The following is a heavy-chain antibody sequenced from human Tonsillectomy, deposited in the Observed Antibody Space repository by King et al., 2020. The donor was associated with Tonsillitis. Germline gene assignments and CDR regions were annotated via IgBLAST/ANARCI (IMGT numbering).Heavy chain of an antibody. CDR2: IGGDGGST. CDR1: GFTFDDYA. Sequence: VQLVESGGGVVQPGGSLRLSCAASGFTFDDYAMHWVRQAPGKGLEWVSLIGGDGGSTYYADSVKGRLTISRDNSKNSLYLQMKSLKTEDTALYYCAKDYGDYVSLADYWGQGTLVTVSS. D-gene: IGHD4-17*01. CDR3: AKDYGDYVSLADY. J-gene: IGHJ4*02. V-gene: IGHV3-43*02.